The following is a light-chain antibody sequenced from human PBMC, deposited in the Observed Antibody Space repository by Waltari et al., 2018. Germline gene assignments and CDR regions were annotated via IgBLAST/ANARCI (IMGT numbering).Light chain of an antibody. CDR2: SAS. V-gene: IGKV1D-12*01. J-gene: IGKJ4*01. CDR1: QDIRTL. Sequence: QVTQSPSSVSASVGDTVTITCRANQDIRTLLVWNQQKAGKAPKLLIYSASTLQDGVPSRFSGSGSGTEFTLTIDSLQPEDFATYYCEQVHSFPITFGGGTKVEI. CDR3: EQVHSFPIT.